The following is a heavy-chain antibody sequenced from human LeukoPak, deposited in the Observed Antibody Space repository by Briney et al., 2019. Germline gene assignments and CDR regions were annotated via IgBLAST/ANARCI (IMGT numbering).Heavy chain of an antibody. Sequence: TTSETLSLTCAVYGGSFSGYYWSWIRQPPGKGLEWIGEINHSGSTNYNPSLKSRVTISVDASKNQFSLKLSSVTAADTAVYYCARGPSSYDFWSGKYYFDYWGQGTLVTVSS. CDR3: ARGPSSYDFWSGKYYFDY. J-gene: IGHJ4*02. CDR2: INHSGST. CDR1: GGSFSGYY. D-gene: IGHD3-3*01. V-gene: IGHV4-34*01.